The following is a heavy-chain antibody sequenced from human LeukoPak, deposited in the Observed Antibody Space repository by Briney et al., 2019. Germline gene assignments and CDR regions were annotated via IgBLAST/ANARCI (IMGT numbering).Heavy chain of an antibody. CDR3: ARGQSVRGVIMRYYYYYMDV. Sequence: GASVKVSCKASGYTFTSYAISWVRQAPGQGLEWMGGIIPIFGTANYAQKFQGRVTITADKSTSTAYMELSSLRSEDTAVYYCARGQSVRGVIMRYYYYYMDVWGKGTTVTVSS. D-gene: IGHD3-10*01. CDR2: IIPIFGTA. J-gene: IGHJ6*03. CDR1: GYTFTSYA. V-gene: IGHV1-69*06.